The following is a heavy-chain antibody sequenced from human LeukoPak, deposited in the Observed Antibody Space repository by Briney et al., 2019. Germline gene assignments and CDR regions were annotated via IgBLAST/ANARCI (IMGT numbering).Heavy chain of an antibody. J-gene: IGHJ6*02. D-gene: IGHD6-13*01. V-gene: IGHV6-1*01. CDR2: TYYRSKWYN. Sequence: SQTLSLTCAISGDSVSSNSAAWNWIRQSPSRGLEWLGRTYYRSKWYNDYAVSVKSRITINPDTSKNQFSLQLNSVTPEVTAVYYCARLYSSSWYYYYGMDVWGQGTTVTVSS. CDR1: GDSVSSNSAA. CDR3: ARLYSSSWYYYYGMDV.